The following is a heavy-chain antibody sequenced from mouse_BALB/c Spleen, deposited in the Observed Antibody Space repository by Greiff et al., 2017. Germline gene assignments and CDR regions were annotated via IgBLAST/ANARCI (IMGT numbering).Heavy chain of an antibody. V-gene: IGHV5-9-4*01. CDR1: GFTFSSYA. CDR2: ISSGGSYT. Sequence: DVMLVESGGGLVKPGGSLKLSCAASGFTFSSYAMSWVRQSPEKRLEWVAEISSGGSYTYYPDTVTGRFTISRDNAKNTLYLEMSSLRSEDTAMYYCARRAYGYDDAMDYWGQGTSVTVSS. J-gene: IGHJ4*01. CDR3: ARRAYGYDDAMDY. D-gene: IGHD2-2*01.